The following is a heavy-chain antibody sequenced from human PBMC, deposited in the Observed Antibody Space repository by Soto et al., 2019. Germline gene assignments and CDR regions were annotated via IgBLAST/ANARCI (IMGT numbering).Heavy chain of an antibody. D-gene: IGHD1-26*01. CDR3: VRLGSGRYYVY. CDR1: GFTFSSYA. V-gene: IGHV3-23*01. J-gene: IGHJ4*02. Sequence: EVQLLESGGGLVQPGGSLRLSCAASGFTFSSYAMRWVRQAPGKGLEWVSAISGSGGSTYYADSVKGRFTISRDNSKNTLYLQMNSLRAEDTAVYYCVRLGSGRYYVYWGQGTLVTVSS. CDR2: ISGSGGST.